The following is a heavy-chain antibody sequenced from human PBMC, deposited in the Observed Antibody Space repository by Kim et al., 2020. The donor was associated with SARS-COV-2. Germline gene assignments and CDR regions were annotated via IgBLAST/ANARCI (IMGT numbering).Heavy chain of an antibody. Sequence: GGSLRLSCAASGFTFISYGMHWVRQAPGKGLEWVAVISYDGSNKYYADSVRGRFTIFRDNSKNTLFLQMNSLRAEDTAVYYCAKASRVGYYDILTGHTNDAFDIWGQGTMVTVSS. J-gene: IGHJ3*02. CDR1: GFTFISYG. CDR2: ISYDGSNK. CDR3: AKASRVGYYDILTGHTNDAFDI. D-gene: IGHD3-9*01. V-gene: IGHV3-30*18.